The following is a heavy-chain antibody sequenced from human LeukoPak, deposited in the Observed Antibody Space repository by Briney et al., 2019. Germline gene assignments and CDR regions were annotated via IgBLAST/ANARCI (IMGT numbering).Heavy chain of an antibody. CDR1: GGSFSGYY. J-gene: IGHJ4*02. Sequence: SETLSLTCAVYGGSFSGYYWSWIRQPPGKGLEWIGEINHSGSTNYNPSLKSRVTISVGTSKNQFSLKLSSVTAADTAVYYCARWTNSSSWYYFDYWGREPWSPSPQ. D-gene: IGHD6-13*01. V-gene: IGHV4-34*01. CDR2: INHSGST. CDR3: ARWTNSSSWYYFDY.